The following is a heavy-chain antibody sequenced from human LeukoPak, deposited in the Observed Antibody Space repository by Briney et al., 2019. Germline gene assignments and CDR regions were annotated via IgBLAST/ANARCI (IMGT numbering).Heavy chain of an antibody. CDR2: IYSSDYI. J-gene: IGHJ4*02. V-gene: IGHV3-66*01. D-gene: IGHD3-22*01. CDR3: ARDLYRIVVVPHYFDY. CDR1: GFLVNANH. Sequence: GGSLRLSCAASGFLVNANHMNWVRQAPGKGLEWVSIIYSSDYIYYADSVKGRFTISRDNSKNTLYLQMNSLRVEDSAVYYCARDLYRIVVVPHYFDYWGQGTLVTVSS.